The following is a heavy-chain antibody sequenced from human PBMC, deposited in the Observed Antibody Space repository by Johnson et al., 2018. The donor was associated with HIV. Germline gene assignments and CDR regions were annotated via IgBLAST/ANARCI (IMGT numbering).Heavy chain of an antibody. CDR3: ARGHNGAFDI. V-gene: IGHV3-48*01. CDR1: GFTFSDYW. CDR2: ISSSGST. D-gene: IGHD2-8*01. J-gene: IGHJ3*02. Sequence: VQLVESGGGLVQPGGSLRLSCTASGFTFSDYWMSWVRQAPGKGLEWVSYISSSGSTYYADSVKGRFTISRDNSKNTLYLQMNSLRAEDTAVYYCARGHNGAFDIWGQGTMVSVSS.